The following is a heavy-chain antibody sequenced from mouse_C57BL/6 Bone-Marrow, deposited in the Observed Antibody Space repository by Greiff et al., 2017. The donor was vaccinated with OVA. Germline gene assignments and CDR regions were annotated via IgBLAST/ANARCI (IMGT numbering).Heavy chain of an antibody. CDR3: AREGSHFDY. D-gene: IGHD3-2*02. Sequence: EVKLQESGPGLVKPSQSLSLTCSVTGYSITSGYYWNWIRQFPGNKLEWMGYISYDGSNNYNPSLKNRISITRDTSKNQFFLKLNSVTTEDTATYYCAREGSHFDYWGQGTTLTVSS. CDR1: GYSITSGYY. V-gene: IGHV3-6*01. CDR2: ISYDGSN. J-gene: IGHJ2*01.